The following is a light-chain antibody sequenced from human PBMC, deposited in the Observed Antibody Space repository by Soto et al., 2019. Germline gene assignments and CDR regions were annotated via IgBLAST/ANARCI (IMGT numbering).Light chain of an antibody. CDR1: QGISSY. Sequence: DIQLTQSPSFLSASVGDRVTITCRASQGISSYLAWYQQKPGKAPKLLISAASTLQGGVPSRFSGSGSGTEFTLTISSLQPEDFATYYCQQLNSYPVTFGQGTRLENK. CDR2: AAS. J-gene: IGKJ5*01. CDR3: QQLNSYPVT. V-gene: IGKV1-9*01.